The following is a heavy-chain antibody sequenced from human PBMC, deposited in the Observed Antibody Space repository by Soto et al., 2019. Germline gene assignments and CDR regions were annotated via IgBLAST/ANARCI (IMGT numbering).Heavy chain of an antibody. D-gene: IGHD2-15*01. CDR1: GYTFTVYY. CDR2: INPNSGGT. V-gene: IGHV1-2*04. CDR3: ARDRDIVGGAFDI. Sequence: GASVKVSCKASGYTFTVYYMHWVRQAPGQGLEWMGWINPNSGGTNYAQKFQGWVTMTRDTSISTAYMELSRLRSDDTAVYYCARDRDIVGGAFDIWGQGTMVTVSS. J-gene: IGHJ3*02.